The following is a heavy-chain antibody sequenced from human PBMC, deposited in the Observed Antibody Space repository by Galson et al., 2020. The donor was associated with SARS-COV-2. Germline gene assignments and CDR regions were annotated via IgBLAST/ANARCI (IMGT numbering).Heavy chain of an antibody. CDR2: ISSSGSTI. CDR3: ARDLMETESGNPRYYYYYGMDV. V-gene: IGHV3-11*01. J-gene: IGHJ6*02. D-gene: IGHD3-10*01. Sequence: NSGGSLRLSCAASGFTFSDYYMSWIRQAPGKGLEWVSYISSSGSTIYYADSVKGRFTISRDNAKNSLYLQMNSLRAEDTAVYYCARDLMETESGNPRYYYYYGMDVWGQGTTVTVSS. CDR1: GFTFSDYY.